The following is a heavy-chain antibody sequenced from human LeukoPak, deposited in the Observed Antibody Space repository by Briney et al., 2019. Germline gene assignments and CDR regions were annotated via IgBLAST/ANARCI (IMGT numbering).Heavy chain of an antibody. CDR1: GGSISSHY. Sequence: SETLSLTCTVSGGSISSHYWSWIRQPPGKGLEWIGCIYYSGSTNYNPSLKSRVTISVDTSKNQFSLKLSSVTAADTAVYYCARGVGVCSSTSCYTDLLWFDPWGQGTLVTVSS. V-gene: IGHV4-59*11. CDR3: ARGVGVCSSTSCYTDLLWFDP. J-gene: IGHJ5*02. D-gene: IGHD2-2*02. CDR2: IYYSGST.